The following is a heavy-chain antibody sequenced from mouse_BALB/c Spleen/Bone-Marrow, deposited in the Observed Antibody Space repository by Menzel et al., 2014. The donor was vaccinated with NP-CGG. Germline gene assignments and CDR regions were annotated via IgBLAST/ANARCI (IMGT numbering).Heavy chain of an antibody. CDR2: TSRGGSYT. J-gene: IGHJ4*01. CDR3: TRDGKGNYDYAMDY. D-gene: IGHD2-1*01. CDR1: GFTFSSYT. V-gene: IGHV5-6-4*01. Sequence: EVQLVESGGGLVKPGGSLKLSCAASGFTFSSYTMSWVRQTPEKRLEWVATTSRGGSYTYYPDSVKGRFTISRDNAKNPLDLQMSSLKSEDTAMYYCTRDGKGNYDYAMDYWGQGTSVTVSS.